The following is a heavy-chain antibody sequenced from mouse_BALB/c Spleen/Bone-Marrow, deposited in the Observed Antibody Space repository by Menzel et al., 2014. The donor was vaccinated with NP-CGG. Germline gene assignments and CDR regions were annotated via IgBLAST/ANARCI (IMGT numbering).Heavy chain of an antibody. V-gene: IGHV14-3*02. CDR2: IDPANGNT. CDR3: ATTDSSGVFAY. Sequence: EVQLQQSGAELVKPGASVKLSCTASGFNIKDTYMHWAKQRPEQGLEWIGRIDPANGNTKYDPKFQGKATITADTSSNTAYLQLSSLTSEDTAVYYCATTDSSGVFAYWGQGTLVTVSA. J-gene: IGHJ3*01. CDR1: GFNIKDTY. D-gene: IGHD3-2*01.